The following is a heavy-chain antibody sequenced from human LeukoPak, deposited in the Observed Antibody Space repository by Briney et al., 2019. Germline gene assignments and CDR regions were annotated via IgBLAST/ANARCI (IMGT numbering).Heavy chain of an antibody. J-gene: IGHJ4*02. D-gene: IGHD1-1*01. V-gene: IGHV3-53*01. Sequence: GGSLRLSCAASGFTVSSNYMSWVRQAPGKGLEWVSVIYSGGSTYYADSVKGRFTISRDNSKNTLYLQMNSLRAEDTAVYYCARDRTGTTKVDYWGQGTLVTVSS. CDR3: ARDRTGTTKVDY. CDR2: IYSGGST. CDR1: GFTVSSNY.